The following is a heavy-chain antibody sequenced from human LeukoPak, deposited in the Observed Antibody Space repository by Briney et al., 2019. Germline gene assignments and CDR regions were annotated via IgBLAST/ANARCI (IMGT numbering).Heavy chain of an antibody. V-gene: IGHV3-21*01. J-gene: IGHJ4*02. Sequence: PGGSLRLSCVDSRFTFSRHSMNWVRQAPGKGLEWVSSISSSSSYIYYADSVKGRFTISRDNAKNSLYLQMNSLRAEDTAVYYCARDLAVAVAGQIDYWGQGTLVTVSS. CDR1: RFTFSRHS. D-gene: IGHD6-19*01. CDR3: ARDLAVAVAGQIDY. CDR2: ISSSSSYI.